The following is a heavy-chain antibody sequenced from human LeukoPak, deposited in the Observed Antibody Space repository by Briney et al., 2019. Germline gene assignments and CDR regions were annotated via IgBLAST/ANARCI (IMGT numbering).Heavy chain of an antibody. CDR2: INQDGSQK. CDR3: ARMTTVTSYYFDY. Sequence: PGGSLRLSCAASGFTFRNYWMNWVRQAPGKGLEWVANINQDGSQKYYVDSVKGRFTISRDNAKNSLYLQMNSLRAEDTAVYYCARMTTVTSYYFDYWGQGTLVTVSS. CDR1: GFTFRNYW. V-gene: IGHV3-7*01. D-gene: IGHD4-17*01. J-gene: IGHJ4*02.